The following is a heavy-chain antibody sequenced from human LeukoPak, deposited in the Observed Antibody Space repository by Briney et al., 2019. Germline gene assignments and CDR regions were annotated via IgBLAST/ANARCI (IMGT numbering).Heavy chain of an antibody. D-gene: IGHD3-10*01. J-gene: IGHJ3*02. CDR2: IYHSGNA. CDR3: ASPTTYGSGSYYNRFFWRAFDI. V-gene: IGHV4-4*02. Sequence: PSETLSLTCAVSGGSISSNNWWSWVRQPPGKGLEWIGEIYHSGNANYNPSLKTRVTMSVDKSKNQFSLILSSVTAADTAVYYCASPTTYGSGSYYNRFFWRAFDIWGQGTMVTVSS. CDR1: GGSISSNNW.